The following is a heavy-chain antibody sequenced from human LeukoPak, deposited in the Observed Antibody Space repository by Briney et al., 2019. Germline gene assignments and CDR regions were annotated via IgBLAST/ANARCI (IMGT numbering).Heavy chain of an antibody. V-gene: IGHV3-23*01. J-gene: IGHJ4*02. CDR3: ARHLSGVTGYTYGRGIDY. Sequence: GGSLRLSCAASGFTFSTFAMIWVRQPPGKGLEWVSSIFPSGGEIHYADSVRGRFTISRDNSKSTLSLQMNSLRVEDTAIYYCARHLSGVTGYTYGRGIDYWGQGTLVTVSS. CDR2: IFPSGGEI. D-gene: IGHD5-18*01. CDR1: GFTFSTFA.